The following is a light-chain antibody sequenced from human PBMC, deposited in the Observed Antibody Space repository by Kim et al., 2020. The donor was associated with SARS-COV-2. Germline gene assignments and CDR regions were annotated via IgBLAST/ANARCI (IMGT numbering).Light chain of an antibody. V-gene: IGKV1-33*01. CDR2: EAS. J-gene: IGKJ4*01. Sequence: DIQMTQSPSSLSASVGDRVTITCQASQDISNYLNWYQQKPGKAPKVLILEASNLETGVPSRFSGSGSGTDFTFTISSLQPEDIATYYCQHYDNLPLTFGGGTKVDIK. CDR3: QHYDNLPLT. CDR1: QDISNY.